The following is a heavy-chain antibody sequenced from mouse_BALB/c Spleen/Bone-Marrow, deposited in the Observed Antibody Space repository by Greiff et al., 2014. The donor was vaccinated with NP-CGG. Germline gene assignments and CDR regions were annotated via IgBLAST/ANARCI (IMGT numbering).Heavy chain of an antibody. V-gene: IGHV1-80*01. CDR1: GYAFSSYW. D-gene: IGHD2-3*01. CDR2: IYPGDDDT. CDR3: AKGKDGGSPYFDV. J-gene: IGHJ1*01. Sequence: QVQLQQPGAELVRPGSSVKISCKASGYAFSSYWMNWVKQRPGQGLEWIGQIYPGDDDTSFNGKFKGKATLTADKSSSTVYMQLSSLTSEDSAVYFCAKGKDGGSPYFDVWGAGTTVTVSS.